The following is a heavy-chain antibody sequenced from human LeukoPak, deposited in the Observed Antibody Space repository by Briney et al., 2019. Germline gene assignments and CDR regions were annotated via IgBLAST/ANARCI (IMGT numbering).Heavy chain of an antibody. CDR1: GFTFNDYA. V-gene: IGHV3-30-3*01. CDR2: ISYDGYDK. D-gene: IGHD3-16*01. CDR3: AKDGMGQSYFDY. J-gene: IGHJ4*02. Sequence: GGSLRLSCAASGFTFNDYAMYWVRQAPGKGLEWVTLISYDGYDKSYADSVRGRFTISRDNSKNTLYLQMNSLRAEDTAVYYCAKDGMGQSYFDYWGQGTLVTVSS.